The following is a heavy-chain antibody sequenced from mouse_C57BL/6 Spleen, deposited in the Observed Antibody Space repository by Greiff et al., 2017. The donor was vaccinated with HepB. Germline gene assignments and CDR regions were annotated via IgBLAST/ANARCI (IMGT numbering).Heavy chain of an antibody. CDR1: GYAFSSYW. V-gene: IGHV1-80*01. CDR2: IYPGDGDT. CDR3: ARIRYYGNSYFDY. J-gene: IGHJ2*01. Sequence: VQLVESGAELVKPGASVKISCKASGYAFSSYWMNWVKQRPGKGLEWIGQIYPGDGDTNYNGKFKGKATLTADKSSSTAYMQLSSLTSEDSAVYFWARIRYYGNSYFDYWGQGTTLTVSS. D-gene: IGHD2-1*01.